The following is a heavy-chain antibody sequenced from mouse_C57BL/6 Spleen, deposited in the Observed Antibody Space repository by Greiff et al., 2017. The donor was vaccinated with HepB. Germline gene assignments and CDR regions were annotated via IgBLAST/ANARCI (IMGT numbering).Heavy chain of an antibody. D-gene: IGHD2-1*01. CDR2: IYPGGGYT. CDR3: ARGYYGNYFDY. CDR1: GYTFTNYW. Sequence: VQLQQSGAELVRPGTSVKMSCKASGYTFTNYWIGWAKQRPGHGLEWIGDIYPGGGYTNYNEKFKGKATLTADKSSSTAYMQFSSLTSADSAIYYCARGYYGNYFDYWGQGTTLTVSS. V-gene: IGHV1-63*01. J-gene: IGHJ2*01.